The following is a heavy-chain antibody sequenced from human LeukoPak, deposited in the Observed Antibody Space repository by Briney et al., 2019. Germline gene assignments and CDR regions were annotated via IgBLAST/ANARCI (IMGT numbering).Heavy chain of an antibody. D-gene: IGHD3-3*01. CDR3: ARDRVVFGVVISGDNWFDP. CDR1: GFTFSTYS. CDR2: ISYDGSNK. J-gene: IGHJ5*02. Sequence: PGGSLRLSCAASGFTFSTYSMHWVRQAPGKGLEWVAVISYDGSNKYYADSVKGRFTISRDNSKNTLYLQMNSLRAEDTAVYYCARDRVVFGVVISGDNWFDPWGQGTLVTVSS. V-gene: IGHV3-30-3*01.